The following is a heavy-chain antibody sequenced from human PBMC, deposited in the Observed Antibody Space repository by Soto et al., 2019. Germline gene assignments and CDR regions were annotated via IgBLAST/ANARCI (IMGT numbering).Heavy chain of an antibody. V-gene: IGHV2-5*02. D-gene: IGHD3-10*01. J-gene: IGHJ4*02. CDR2: IYWDDDH. CDR3: AREMYYSTYFDS. Sequence: QITLRESGPALVRPTQTLTLTCTFSGFSLSSTGVGVGWIRQPPGKALEWLALIYWDDDHRYSPSLKTRLTITKDTSKNQVVLTMTKLDPVDTATYYCAREMYYSTYFDSWGQGTLVTVSS. CDR1: GFSLSSTGVG.